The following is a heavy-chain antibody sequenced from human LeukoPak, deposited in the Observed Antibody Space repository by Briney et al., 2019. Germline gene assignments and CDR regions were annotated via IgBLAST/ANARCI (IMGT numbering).Heavy chain of an antibody. CDR3: ARELPYCSGGSCYSIYGMDV. J-gene: IGHJ6*04. D-gene: IGHD2-15*01. V-gene: IGHV3-33*01. CDR2: IWYDGSNK. CDR1: GFTFSSYG. Sequence: GGSLRLSCAASGFTFSSYGMHWVRQAPGKGLEGVAVIWYDGSNKYYADSVKGRFTISRDNSKNTLYLQMNSLRAEDTAVYYCARELPYCSGGSCYSIYGMDVWGKGTTVTVSS.